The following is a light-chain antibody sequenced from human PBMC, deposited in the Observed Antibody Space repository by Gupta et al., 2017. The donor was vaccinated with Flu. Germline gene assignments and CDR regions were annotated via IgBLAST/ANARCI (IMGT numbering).Light chain of an antibody. CDR3: QQYNNYCPT. CDR2: KAS. CDR1: QSISNW. J-gene: IGKJ1*01. Sequence: DIQMTQSPSTLSASVGDRVAITCRASQSISNWLAWYQQKPGKAPKLLIYKASTLESGVPSRFSGSGSGTEFTLTISSLQPDDFATYSCQQYNNYCPTFGQGTKVEIK. V-gene: IGKV1-5*03.